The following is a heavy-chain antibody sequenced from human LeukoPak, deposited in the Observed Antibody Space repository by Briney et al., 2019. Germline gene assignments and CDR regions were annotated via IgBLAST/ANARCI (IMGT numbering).Heavy chain of an antibody. CDR1: GFTFSSYG. D-gene: IGHD4-23*01. Sequence: GGSLRLSCAASGFTFSSYGMHWVRQAPGKGLEWVSSISSSSDYIYYADSVKGRFTISRDNAKNSLYLQMNSLRAEDTAVYYCARDESSYTVVTLRSYYWGQGTLVTVSS. J-gene: IGHJ4*02. CDR2: ISSSSDYI. V-gene: IGHV3-21*01. CDR3: ARDESSYTVVTLRSYY.